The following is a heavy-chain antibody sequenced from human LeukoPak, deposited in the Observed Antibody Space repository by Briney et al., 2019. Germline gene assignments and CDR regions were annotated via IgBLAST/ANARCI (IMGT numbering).Heavy chain of an antibody. CDR3: ARAVPVLRFLEWLLNAFDI. CDR1: GFSFRNYA. D-gene: IGHD3-3*01. Sequence: GGSLGLSCVASGFSFRNYAIHWVRQAPGKGLEWVSSISSSSSYIYYADSVKGRFTISRDNAKNSLYLQMNSLRAEDTAVYYCARAVPVLRFLEWLLNAFDIWGQGTMVTVSS. J-gene: IGHJ3*02. CDR2: ISSSSSYI. V-gene: IGHV3-21*01.